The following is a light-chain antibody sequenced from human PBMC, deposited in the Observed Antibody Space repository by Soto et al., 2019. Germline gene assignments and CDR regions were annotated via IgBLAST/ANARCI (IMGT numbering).Light chain of an antibody. V-gene: IGKV1-12*01. J-gene: IGKJ5*01. CDR2: AAS. CDR3: QQANSFPIT. CDR1: QGISSW. Sequence: EIQMTQSTSSVSAPVGDRVTITSRASQGISSWLAWYQKKPGKAPNLLIYAASSLQSGVPSRFSGSESGTDFTLTISSLQPEDCAIYFCQQANSFPITFGQGTRLEIK.